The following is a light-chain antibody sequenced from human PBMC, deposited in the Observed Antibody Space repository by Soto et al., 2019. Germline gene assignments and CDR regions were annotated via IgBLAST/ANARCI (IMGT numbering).Light chain of an antibody. CDR3: QNHGSAPIT. J-gene: IGKJ5*01. CDR1: QGISTY. Sequence: DIQMTQSPSSLSASVGDRVTITCRASQGISTYLAWYQQKPGKFPKVLIYAASTLQSGVPSRFSGSGSGTDFTLTISSLQPEDVASYYCQNHGSAPITFGQGTRLEIK. CDR2: AAS. V-gene: IGKV1-27*01.